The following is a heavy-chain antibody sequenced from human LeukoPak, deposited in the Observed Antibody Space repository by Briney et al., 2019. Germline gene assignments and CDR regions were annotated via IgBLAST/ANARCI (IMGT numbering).Heavy chain of an antibody. CDR1: GGSISSYY. CDR3: ARVVYSGYDFRGAMDV. D-gene: IGHD5-12*01. V-gene: IGHV4-59*01. CDR2: IYYTGST. Sequence: SETLSLTCTVSGGSISSYYWSWLRQPPGKGLEWIGYIYYTGSTNHNPSLKSRVTISVDTSKNQFSLKLSSVTAADTAVYYCARVVYSGYDFRGAMDVWDKGTTVTVSS. J-gene: IGHJ6*03.